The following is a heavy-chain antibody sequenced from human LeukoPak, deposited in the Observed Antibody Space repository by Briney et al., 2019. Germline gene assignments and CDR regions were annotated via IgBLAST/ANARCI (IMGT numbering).Heavy chain of an antibody. CDR3: VRHTTSGWYQVVY. CDR2: ITYSGST. J-gene: IGHJ4*02. Sequence: ESGPTLVNPTQTLTLTCTFSGFSLSTSGVGVGWIRQPPGKGLEWIGYITYSGSTDHNPSLKSRVTISVDASKNQFSLKLTSVTAADTAVYYCVRHTTSGWYQVVYWGQGTLVTVSS. D-gene: IGHD6-19*01. V-gene: IGHV4-61*08. CDR1: GFSLSTSGVG.